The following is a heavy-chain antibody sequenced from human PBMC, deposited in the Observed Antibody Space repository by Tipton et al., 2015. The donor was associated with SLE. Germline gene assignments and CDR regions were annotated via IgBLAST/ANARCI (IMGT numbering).Heavy chain of an antibody. CDR2: IFHIGSA. D-gene: IGHD4-23*01. CDR3: ARLADGNRNWFDP. Sequence: TLSLTCTVSGGSIISSSYYWAWLRPPPGKGLEWVGPIFHIGSAYYNPSLKSRVTISIDTSTNQFSLKVKSMTAADTAVYYCARLADGNRNWFDPWGQGTLVTVSS. V-gene: IGHV4-39*07. CDR1: GGSIISSSYY. J-gene: IGHJ5*02.